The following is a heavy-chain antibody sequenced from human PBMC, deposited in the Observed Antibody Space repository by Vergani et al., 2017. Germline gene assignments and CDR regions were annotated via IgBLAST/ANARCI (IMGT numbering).Heavy chain of an antibody. D-gene: IGHD3-10*01. Sequence: EVQLVESGGGLVKPGGSLRLSCAASGFTFSSYSMNWVRQAPGKGLEWVSSISSSSSYIYYADSVKGRFTISRDNAKNSLYLQMNSLRAEDTAVYYCARDVRITMVRAPGGMDVWGQGTTVTVSS. J-gene: IGHJ6*02. CDR2: ISSSSSYI. CDR1: GFTFSSYS. V-gene: IGHV3-21*01. CDR3: ARDVRITMVRAPGGMDV.